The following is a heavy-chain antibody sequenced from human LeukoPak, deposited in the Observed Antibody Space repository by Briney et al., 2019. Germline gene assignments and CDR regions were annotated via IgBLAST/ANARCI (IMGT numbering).Heavy chain of an antibody. Sequence: ASVKVSCKASGYTFTGYYMHWVRQAPGQGLEWMGWINPNSGGTNYAQKFQGGVTMTRDTSISTAYMELSRLRSDDTAVYYCARDTLTGTTVGVDYWGQGTLVTVSS. V-gene: IGHV1-2*02. D-gene: IGHD1-20*01. CDR3: ARDTLTGTTVGVDY. J-gene: IGHJ4*02. CDR2: INPNSGGT. CDR1: GYTFTGYY.